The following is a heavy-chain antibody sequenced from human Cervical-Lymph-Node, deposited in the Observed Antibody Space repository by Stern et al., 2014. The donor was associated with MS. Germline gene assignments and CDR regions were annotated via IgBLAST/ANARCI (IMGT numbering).Heavy chain of an antibody. Sequence: VQLVQSGTEVKKPGASVKVSCKASGYTFSAYYVHWVRPAPGQGLEWMGRINGHTGDTNYAQKFQGRVTMDRDPSISTAYLELASLRSDDTAVYYCAREGRSTVTTAAAYWGQGTLVTVSS. CDR1: GYTFSAYY. CDR3: AREGRSTVTTAAAY. D-gene: IGHD4-17*01. J-gene: IGHJ4*02. CDR2: INGHTGDT. V-gene: IGHV1-2*06.